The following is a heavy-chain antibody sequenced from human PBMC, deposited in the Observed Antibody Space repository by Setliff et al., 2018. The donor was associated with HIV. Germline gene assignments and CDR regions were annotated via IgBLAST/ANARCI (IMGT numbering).Heavy chain of an antibody. D-gene: IGHD3-22*01. CDR2: INHSGSA. Sequence: SQTLSLTCAVYGGSFSGYYWSWIRQPPGKGLEWIGEINHSGSANYNPSLKSRVTISVDTSKNQFSLKLSSVTAADTAVYYCARHDSGGYYSLDYWGQGTLVTVSS. CDR3: ARHDSGGYYSLDY. V-gene: IGHV4-34*01. J-gene: IGHJ4*02. CDR1: GGSFSGYY.